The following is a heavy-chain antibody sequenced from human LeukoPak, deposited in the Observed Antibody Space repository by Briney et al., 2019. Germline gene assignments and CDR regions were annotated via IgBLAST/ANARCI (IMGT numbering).Heavy chain of an antibody. J-gene: IGHJ4*02. V-gene: IGHV3-30*18. CDR3: AKSGNYYGSGSYYSPRYYFDY. CDR2: ISYDGSNK. CDR1: GFTFSSYG. Sequence: GGSLRLSCAASGFTFSSYGMHWVRQAPGKGLEGVAVISYDGSNKYYADSVKGRFTISRDNSKNALYLQMNSLRAEDTAVYYCAKSGNYYGSGSYYSPRYYFDYWGQGTLVTVSS. D-gene: IGHD3-10*01.